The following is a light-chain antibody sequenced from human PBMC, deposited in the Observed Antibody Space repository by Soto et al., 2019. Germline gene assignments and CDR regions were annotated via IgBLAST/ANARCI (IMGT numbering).Light chain of an antibody. Sequence: DIQMTQSPSTRSASVGDTVTITCRASQSINTWLAWHQQKPGKAPKLLISDASTLESGVPSRFSGSGSGTDFTLTINSLQLDDFATYYCQQYNSYSPLFGQGTKVEIK. CDR2: DAS. CDR3: QQYNSYSPL. V-gene: IGKV1-5*01. CDR1: QSINTW. J-gene: IGKJ1*01.